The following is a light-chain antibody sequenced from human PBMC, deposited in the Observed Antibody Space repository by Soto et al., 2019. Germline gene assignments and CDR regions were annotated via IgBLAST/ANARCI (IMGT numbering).Light chain of an antibody. J-gene: IGLJ3*02. CDR1: SGINVASYR. V-gene: IGLV5-45*03. CDR2: YKSDSDK. CDR3: LIWHNSAWV. Sequence: QAVVTQPSSLSASPGASASLTCTLRSGINVASYRIYWYQQKAGSPPPYLLRYKSDSDKHKDSGVPSRFSGSKDASANEWIVLISWLQSEDDDDYYCLIWHNSAWVFGGGTKLTVL.